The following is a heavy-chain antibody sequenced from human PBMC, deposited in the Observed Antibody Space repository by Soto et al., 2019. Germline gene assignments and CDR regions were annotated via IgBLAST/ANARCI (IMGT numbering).Heavy chain of an antibody. CDR2: LAYRGDT. V-gene: IGHV4-31*11. Sequence: TLSLTCAVAGAYLSVAATYWFWIRKPPGKGLEGIGYLAYRGDTYYNPSLRRRVTISADRSENKFSLTLKTVTAGETAVYFCARDFERSAIGPWGQGTSVTVSS. CDR1: GAYLSVAATY. CDR3: ARDFERSAIGP. J-gene: IGHJ5*02. D-gene: IGHD3-9*01.